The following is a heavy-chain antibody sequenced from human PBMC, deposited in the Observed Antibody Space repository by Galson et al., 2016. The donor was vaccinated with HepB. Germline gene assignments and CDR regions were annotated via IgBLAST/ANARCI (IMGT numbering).Heavy chain of an antibody. CDR2: IFSGGGT. V-gene: IGHV3-53*01. CDR3: ARFGGATGGGWFDP. D-gene: IGHD1-26*01. J-gene: IGHJ5*02. CDR1: GLTVGGNY. Sequence: SLRLSCAASGLTVGGNYMSWVRQAPGKGLEWVSSIFSGGGTYYADSVKGRVTISRDNSKNTVYLEVDNLRPGDTAVYYCARFGGATGGGWFDPWGQGTLVTVSS.